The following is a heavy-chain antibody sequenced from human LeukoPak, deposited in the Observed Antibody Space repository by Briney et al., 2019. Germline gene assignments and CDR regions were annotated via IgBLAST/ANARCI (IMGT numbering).Heavy chain of an antibody. CDR1: GFTFSDYA. Sequence: GASLRLSCVASGFTFSDYAMSWVRQAPGKGLEWVSGVYGGGVGAYYADSVRGRFTTSRDNSKNTRYLQMNSLRVEDSAVYYCAKMGGATTGIYYLDYWGQGTLVTVSS. D-gene: IGHD3-16*01. CDR2: VYGGGVGA. J-gene: IGHJ4*02. V-gene: IGHV3-23*01. CDR3: AKMGGATTGIYYLDY.